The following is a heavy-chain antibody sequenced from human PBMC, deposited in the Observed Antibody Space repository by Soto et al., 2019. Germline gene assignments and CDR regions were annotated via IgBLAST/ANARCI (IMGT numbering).Heavy chain of an antibody. J-gene: IGHJ5*02. CDR3: ARGDCSSTSCYWGSLQNNWFDP. Sequence: SETLSLTCAVYGGSFSGYYWSWIRQPPGKGLEWIGEINHSGSTNYNPSLKSRVTISVDTSKNQFSLKLSSVTAADTAVYYCARGDCSSTSCYWGSLQNNWFDPWGQGTLVTVPS. CDR2: INHSGST. V-gene: IGHV4-34*01. CDR1: GGSFSGYY. D-gene: IGHD2-2*01.